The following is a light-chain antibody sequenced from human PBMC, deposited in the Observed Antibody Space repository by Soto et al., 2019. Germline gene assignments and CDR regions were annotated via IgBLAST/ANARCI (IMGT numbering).Light chain of an antibody. V-gene: IGKV3-11*01. Sequence: EIVLTQSPATLSLSPGERATLSCRASQSVSSYLAWYQQKPGQAPRLLIYDASSRPTDIPARFSGSGSGTDFTLTISSLEPEDFAVYYCQQYGNLPLTFGGGTKVDIK. CDR3: QQYGNLPLT. J-gene: IGKJ4*01. CDR1: QSVSSY. CDR2: DAS.